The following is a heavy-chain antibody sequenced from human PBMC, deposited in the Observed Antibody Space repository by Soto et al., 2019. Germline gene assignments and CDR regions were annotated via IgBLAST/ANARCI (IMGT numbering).Heavy chain of an antibody. J-gene: IGHJ6*03. D-gene: IGHD4-17*01. Sequence: GGSLRLSCAASGFTFSSYSMNWVRQAPGKGLEWVSSISSSSSYIYYADSVKGRFTISRDNAKNSLYLQMNSLRAEDTAVYYCARDGTVDYGDYDSYYMDVWGKGTTVTVSS. CDR1: GFTFSSYS. CDR3: ARDGTVDYGDYDSYYMDV. CDR2: ISSSSSYI. V-gene: IGHV3-21*01.